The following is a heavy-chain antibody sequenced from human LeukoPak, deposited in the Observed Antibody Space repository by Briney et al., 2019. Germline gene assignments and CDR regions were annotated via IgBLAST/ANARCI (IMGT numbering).Heavy chain of an antibody. CDR3: ARRAGAYSHPYDY. V-gene: IGHV3-66*04. CDR2: TYSSDYI. Sequence: WGSLTLSCAASGFPVNANHMDWLRQAPGQGLEWGLITYSSDYIYYADSVKGRLTISRDNSKNTLYLQMNSLRAEDTAVYYCARRAGAYSHPYDYWGQGTLVTVSS. J-gene: IGHJ4*02. D-gene: IGHD4/OR15-4a*01. CDR1: GFPVNANH.